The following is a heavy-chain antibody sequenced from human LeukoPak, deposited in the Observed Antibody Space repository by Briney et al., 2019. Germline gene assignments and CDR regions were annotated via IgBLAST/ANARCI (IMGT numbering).Heavy chain of an antibody. CDR1: GCTVSSNH. J-gene: IGHJ4*02. V-gene: IGHV3-53*01. Sequence: GGSLRLSCAASGCTVSSNHRSWVRQAPGKGLEWVSVFYTGGDTYYADSVKGRFTISRDNSKNTLYLQMNSLRAEDTAVYYCARGTCSGGTCCSAFDYWGQGTLVTVSS. CDR3: ARGTCSGGTCCSAFDY. D-gene: IGHD2-15*01. CDR2: FYTGGDT.